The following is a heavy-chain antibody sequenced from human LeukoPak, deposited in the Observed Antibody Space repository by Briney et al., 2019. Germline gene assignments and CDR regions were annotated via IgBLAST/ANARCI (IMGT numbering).Heavy chain of an antibody. Sequence: PGGSLRLSCAASGFTFSSSSMNWVRQAPGKGLEWVSSISSTSSYIYSADSVKGRFTISRDNAKNSLYLQMNSLRAEDTAVYYCARSHYYGSATWNYYGMDVWGQGTTVTVSS. V-gene: IGHV3-21*01. CDR3: ARSHYYGSATWNYYGMDV. CDR1: GFTFSSSS. CDR2: ISSTSSYI. D-gene: IGHD3-10*01. J-gene: IGHJ6*02.